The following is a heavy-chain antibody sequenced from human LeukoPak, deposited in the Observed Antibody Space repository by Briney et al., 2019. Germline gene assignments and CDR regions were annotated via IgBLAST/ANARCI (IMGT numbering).Heavy chain of an antibody. CDR1: GFTFSSYS. Sequence: GGSLRLSCAASGFTFSSYSMNCVRQAPGKGLEWGSYISSSSGTIYYADSVKGRFTISRDNAKNSLYLQMNSLRAGDTAVYYCARALRAYSYGTFDYWGQGTLVTVSS. CDR2: ISSSSGTI. V-gene: IGHV3-48*01. CDR3: ARALRAYSYGTFDY. D-gene: IGHD5-18*01. J-gene: IGHJ4*02.